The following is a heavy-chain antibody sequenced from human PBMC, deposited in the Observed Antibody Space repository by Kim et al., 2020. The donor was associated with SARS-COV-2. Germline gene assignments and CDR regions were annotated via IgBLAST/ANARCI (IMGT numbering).Heavy chain of an antibody. J-gene: IGHJ5*02. V-gene: IGHV4-59*13. D-gene: IGHD3-10*01. CDR2: IYYSGST. CDR1: GGSISSYY. Sequence: SETLSLTYTVSGGSISSYYWSWIRQPPGKGLEWIGYIYYSGSTNYNPSLKSRVTISVDTSKNQFSLKLSSVTAADTAVYYCARAGPYGSGSYYMNWFDPWGQGTLVTVSS. CDR3: ARAGPYGSGSYYMNWFDP.